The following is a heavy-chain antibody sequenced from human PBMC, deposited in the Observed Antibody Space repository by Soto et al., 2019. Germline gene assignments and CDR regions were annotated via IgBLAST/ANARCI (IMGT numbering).Heavy chain of an antibody. CDR2: IYYSGNT. V-gene: IGHV4-31*03. CDR3: ARVDATVTSYYLDY. J-gene: IGHJ4*02. Sequence: SETLSLTCTVSGGSISSGGYYWTWIRQHPGKGLEWIAYIYYSGNTYYNPSLKSRVTISVDTSKNRFSLRLNSVTAADTAVYYCARVDATVTSYYLDYWGQGTLVTVSS. CDR1: GGSISSGGYY. D-gene: IGHD4-17*01.